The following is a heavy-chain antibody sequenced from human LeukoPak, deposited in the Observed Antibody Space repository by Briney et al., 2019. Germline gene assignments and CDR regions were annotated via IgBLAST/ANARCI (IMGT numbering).Heavy chain of an antibody. J-gene: IGHJ4*01. CDR1: GFAFSSDA. CDR2: FSGCGGGT. Sequence: GGSLRLSCAASGFAFSSDAMSWGRESPGTGVGGGSAFSGCGGGTAYADSAPGRFAISRDKSRNRLYLQMNSLMSAAPAGYYFSKVLPPRSTMILVVTNNFYNSGHRTLVTASS. V-gene: IGHV3-23*01. D-gene: IGHD3-22*01. CDR3: SKVLPPRSTMILVVTNNFYN.